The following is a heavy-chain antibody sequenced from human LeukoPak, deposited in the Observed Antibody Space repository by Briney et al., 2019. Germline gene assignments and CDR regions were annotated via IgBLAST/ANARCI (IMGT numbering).Heavy chain of an antibody. J-gene: IGHJ4*02. CDR3: ARGATRMAWGRIDN. CDR2: FYYSGST. CDR1: GGSISSGGSY. Sequence: SETLSLTCTVSGGSISSGGSYWGWIRQPPGKGLEWIGTFYYSGSTYYNPSLESRVAISVDTSKNQFSLKLSSVTAADTAVYYCARGATRMAWGRIDNWGQGTLVTASS. D-gene: IGHD5-24*01. V-gene: IGHV4-39*07.